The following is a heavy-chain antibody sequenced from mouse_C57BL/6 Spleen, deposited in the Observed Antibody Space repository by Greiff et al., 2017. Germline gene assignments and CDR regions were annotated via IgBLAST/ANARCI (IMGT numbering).Heavy chain of an antibody. D-gene: IGHD4-1*01. CDR2: ISDGGSYT. V-gene: IGHV5-4*01. J-gene: IGHJ2*01. CDR3: ARDGWDESFDY. Sequence: EVHLVESGGGLVKPGGSLKLSCAASGFTFSSYAMSWVRQTPEKRLEWVATISDGGSYTYYPDNVKGRFTISRDNAKNNLYLQMSHLKSEDTAMYYCARDGWDESFDYWGQGTTLTVSS. CDR1: GFTFSSYA.